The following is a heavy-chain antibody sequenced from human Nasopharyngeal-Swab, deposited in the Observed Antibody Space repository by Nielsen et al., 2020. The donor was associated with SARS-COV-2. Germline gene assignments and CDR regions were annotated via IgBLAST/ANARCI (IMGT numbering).Heavy chain of an antibody. V-gene: IGHV4-39*02. D-gene: IGHD6-6*01. J-gene: IGHJ4*02. CDR2: IYYSAGT. CDR1: GGSISSSSYY. Sequence: SETLPLTCTVSGGSISSSSYYWGWIRQPPGKGVEWIGRIYYSAGTYYNPSLKTRVTISVDTSKNNFSLKLSSVTAADTAVYYCARDLLYSSSSDEYWGQGTLVTVSS. CDR3: ARDLLYSSSSDEY.